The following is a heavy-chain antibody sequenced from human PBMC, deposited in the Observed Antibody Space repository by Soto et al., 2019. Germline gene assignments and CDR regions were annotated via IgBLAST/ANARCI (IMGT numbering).Heavy chain of an antibody. CDR1: GFTFSSYS. Sequence: ESGGGLVKPGGSLRLSCAASGFTFSSYSMNWVRQAPGKGLEWVSSISSSSSYIYYADSVKGRFTISRDNAKNSLYLQRNSMRAEDTVVYYCARGRGDLWSCYPQYYFDYWGQGTLVTVSS. CDR2: ISSSSSYI. D-gene: IGHD3-3*01. CDR3: ARGRGDLWSCYPQYYFDY. J-gene: IGHJ4*02. V-gene: IGHV3-21*01.